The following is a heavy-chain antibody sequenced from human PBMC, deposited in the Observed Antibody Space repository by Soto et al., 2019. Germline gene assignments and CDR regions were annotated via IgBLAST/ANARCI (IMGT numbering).Heavy chain of an antibody. Sequence: SETLSLTCTVSGGSISSNIYYWGWIRQPPGKGLEWIGNIHYSGSTNYKSSLKSRVTISVDTSKNQFSLKLSSVTAADTAVYYCARDIGRPREWFGELLEFSRGDWFDPWGQGTLVTVSS. J-gene: IGHJ5*02. CDR1: GGSISSNIYY. CDR2: IHYSGST. CDR3: ARDIGRPREWFGELLEFSRGDWFDP. D-gene: IGHD3-10*01. V-gene: IGHV4-61*01.